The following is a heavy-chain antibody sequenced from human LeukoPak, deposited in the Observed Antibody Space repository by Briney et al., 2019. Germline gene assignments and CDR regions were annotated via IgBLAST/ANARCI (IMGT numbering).Heavy chain of an antibody. CDR2: VYYSGST. CDR3: ARQQQVVPAANNWFDP. J-gene: IGHJ5*02. CDR1: GGSISNGGYY. V-gene: IGHV4-31*03. D-gene: IGHD2-2*01. Sequence: SETLSLTCTVSGGSISNGGYYWSWIRQHPGKGLEWIGYVYYSGSTYYNPSLKSRVTISVDTSKNQFSLKLSSVTAADTAVYYCARQQQVVPAANNWFDPWGQGTLVTVSS.